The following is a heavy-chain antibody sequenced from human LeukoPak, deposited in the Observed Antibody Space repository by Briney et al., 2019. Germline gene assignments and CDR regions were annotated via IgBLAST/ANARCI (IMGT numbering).Heavy chain of an antibody. CDR3: AREHEGAGKGVFDY. V-gene: IGHV3-11*01. CDR2: IGSSGNTT. D-gene: IGHD1-14*01. J-gene: IGHJ4*02. CDR1: GFTFSDYY. Sequence: GGSLRLSCAASGFTFSDYYMSWIRQAPGKGLEWVSNIGSSGNTTYYAYSVKGRFTISRDNAKNSLYLQMNSLRAEDTAVYYCAREHEGAGKGVFDYWGQGALVTVSS.